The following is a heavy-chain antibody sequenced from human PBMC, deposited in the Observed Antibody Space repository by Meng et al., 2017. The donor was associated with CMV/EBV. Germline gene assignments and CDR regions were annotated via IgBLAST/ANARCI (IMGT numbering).Heavy chain of an antibody. CDR3: ARDYYDSSGYWGRYYGMDV. Sequence: SLMISCAASGFTFSDYYMSWIRQAPGKGLEWVSYISSSGSTIYYADSVKGRFTISRDNAKNSLYLQMNSLRAEDTAVYYCARDYYDSSGYWGRYYGMDVWGQGTTVTVSS. D-gene: IGHD3-22*01. J-gene: IGHJ6*02. CDR1: GFTFSDYY. V-gene: IGHV3-11*04. CDR2: ISSSGSTI.